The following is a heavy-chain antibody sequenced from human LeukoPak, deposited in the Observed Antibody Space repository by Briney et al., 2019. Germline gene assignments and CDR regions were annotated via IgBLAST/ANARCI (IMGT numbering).Heavy chain of an antibody. D-gene: IGHD6-13*01. V-gene: IGHV1-69*06. J-gene: IGHJ4*02. CDR2: IIPIFGTA. CDR3: ARGYSSWTELN. CDR1: GYTFIAYY. Sequence: ASVKVSCKASGYTFIAYYMHWVRQAPGQGLEWMGGIIPIFGTANYAQKFQGRVTITADKSTSTAYMELSSLRSEDTAVYYCARGYSSWTELNWGQGTLVTVSS.